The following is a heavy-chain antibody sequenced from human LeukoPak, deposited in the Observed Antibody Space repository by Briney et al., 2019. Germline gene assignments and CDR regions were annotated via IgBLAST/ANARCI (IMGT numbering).Heavy chain of an antibody. V-gene: IGHV1-2*02. D-gene: IGHD4-23*01. J-gene: IGHJ4*02. Sequence: ASVKVSCKASGYTFTSYDISWVRQAPGQGLEWMGWINPNSGGTNYAQKFQGRVTMTRDTSISTAYMELSRLRSDDTAVYYCARDEAVVTWYHFDYWGQGTLVTVSS. CDR2: INPNSGGT. CDR3: ARDEAVVTWYHFDY. CDR1: GYTFTSYD.